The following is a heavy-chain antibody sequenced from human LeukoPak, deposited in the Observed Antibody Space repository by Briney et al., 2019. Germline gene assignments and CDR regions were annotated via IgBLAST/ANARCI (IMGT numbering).Heavy chain of an antibody. CDR3: AKGGNGDYIDY. Sequence: GGSLRLSCAASTFTFKRYAMSWVRQAPGKGLEWVSAITGSGGTTYYADSMKGRFTIYRDNSKNTLYLQMNSLRADDTAVYFCAKGGNGDYIDYWGQGTLVTVSS. J-gene: IGHJ4*02. D-gene: IGHD4-17*01. CDR1: TFTFKRYA. V-gene: IGHV3-23*01. CDR2: ITGSGGTT.